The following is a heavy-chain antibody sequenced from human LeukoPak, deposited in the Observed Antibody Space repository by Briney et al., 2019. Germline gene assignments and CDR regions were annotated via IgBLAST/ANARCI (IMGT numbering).Heavy chain of an antibody. V-gene: IGHV3-11*01. D-gene: IGHD3-3*01. Sequence: GGSLRLSCAASGFTVSSDYMSWIRQAPGKGLEWVSYISSSGSTIYYADSVKGRFTISRDNAKNSLYLQMNSLRAEDTAVYYCARDRHYDFWSGPDAFDIWGQGTMVTVSS. J-gene: IGHJ3*02. CDR1: GFTVSSDY. CDR2: ISSSGSTI. CDR3: ARDRHYDFWSGPDAFDI.